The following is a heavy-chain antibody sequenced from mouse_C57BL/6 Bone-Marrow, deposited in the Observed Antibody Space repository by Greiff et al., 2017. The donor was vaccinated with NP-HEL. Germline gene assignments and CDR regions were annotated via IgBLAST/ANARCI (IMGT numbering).Heavy chain of an antibody. D-gene: IGHD2-4*01. V-gene: IGHV1-55*01. CDR1: GYTFTSYW. J-gene: IGHJ2*01. CDR3: AKRGGYDYPYYFDY. Sequence: QVQLQQSGAELVKPGASVKMSCKASGYTFTSYWITWVKQRPGQGLEWIGDIYPGSGSTNYNEKFKSKATLTVDTSSSTAYMQLSSLTSEDSAVYYCAKRGGYDYPYYFDYWGQGTTLTVSS. CDR2: IYPGSGST.